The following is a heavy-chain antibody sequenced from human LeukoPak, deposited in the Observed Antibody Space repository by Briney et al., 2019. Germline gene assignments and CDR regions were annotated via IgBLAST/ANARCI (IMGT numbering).Heavy chain of an antibody. V-gene: IGHV3-23*01. CDR2: ISGSGGST. CDR3: ARHVEVAAAGSGAFDI. Sequence: PGGSLRLSCAASGFTFSSYAMSWARQAPGKGLEWVSAISGSGGSTYYADSVKGLFTISRDNSKNTLYLQMNSLRAEDTAVYHCARHVEVAAAGSGAFDIWGQGTMVTVSS. CDR1: GFTFSSYA. J-gene: IGHJ3*02. D-gene: IGHD6-13*01.